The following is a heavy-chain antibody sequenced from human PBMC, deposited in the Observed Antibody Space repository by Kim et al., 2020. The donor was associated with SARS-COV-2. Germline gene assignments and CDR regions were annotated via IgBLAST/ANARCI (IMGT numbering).Heavy chain of an antibody. J-gene: IGHJ4*02. CDR2: T. CDR3: ARVVSYYFDY. V-gene: IGHV4-30-2*04. Sequence: THYTPDLQSRLTTSVDTSKNQFALKLSSVPAADTAVYYCARVVSYYFDYWGQGTLVTVSS. D-gene: IGHD2-15*01.